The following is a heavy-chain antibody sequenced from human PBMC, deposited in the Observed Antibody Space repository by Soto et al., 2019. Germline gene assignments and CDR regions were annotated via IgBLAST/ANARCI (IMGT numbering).Heavy chain of an antibody. V-gene: IGHV3-30*18. D-gene: IGHD5-18*01. CDR2: ISYDGSNK. CDR3: AKVSFNGYSYGIRHLSGMDV. J-gene: IGHJ6*02. CDR1: GFTFSSYD. Sequence: GSLRLYCAASGFTFSSYDMHWVRQAPGKGLEWVAVISYDGSNKYYADSVKGRFTISRDNSKNTLYLQMNSLRAEDTAVYYCAKVSFNGYSYGIRHLSGMDVWGQGTTVTVSS.